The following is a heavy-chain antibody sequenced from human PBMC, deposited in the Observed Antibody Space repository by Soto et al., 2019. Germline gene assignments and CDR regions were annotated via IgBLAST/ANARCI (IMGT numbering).Heavy chain of an antibody. J-gene: IGHJ5*01. CDR3: ARLTVTAAAGLGNWFDS. D-gene: IGHD6-13*01. Sequence: ASVKVSCKASGYTFTSYYMHWVRQAPGQGLEWMGWINPNSGGTNFAQRFQGWVTLTRDTSITTAYLELTRLTSDDTAVYYCARLTVTAAAGLGNWFDSWGQGTPVTVSS. V-gene: IGHV1-2*04. CDR1: GYTFTSYY. CDR2: INPNSGGT.